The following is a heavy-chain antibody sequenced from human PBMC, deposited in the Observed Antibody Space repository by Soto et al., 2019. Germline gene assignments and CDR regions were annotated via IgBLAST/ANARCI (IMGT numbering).Heavy chain of an antibody. V-gene: IGHV3-23*01. CDR1: GFTFSSYA. D-gene: IGHD3-3*01. CDR2: ISGSGGST. Sequence: GSLRLSCAASGFTFSSYAMSWVRQAPGKGLEWVSAISGSGGSTYYADSVKGRFTISRDNSKNTLYLQMNSLRAEDTAVYYCAKGRRLTIFGHGMDVWGQGTTVTVSS. CDR3: AKGRRLTIFGHGMDV. J-gene: IGHJ6*02.